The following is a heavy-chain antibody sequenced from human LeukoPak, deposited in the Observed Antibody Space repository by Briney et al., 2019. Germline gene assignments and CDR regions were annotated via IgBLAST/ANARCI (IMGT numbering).Heavy chain of an antibody. V-gene: IGHV4-39*01. CDR3: ARLAYDYVWGSYMDY. CDR2: IYYSGST. J-gene: IGHJ4*02. CDR1: GGSISSSSYY. Sequence: PSETLSLTCTVSGGSISSSSYYWGWIRQPPGKGLEWIGSIYYSGSTYYNPSLKSRVTISVDTSKNQFSLKLSSVTAADTAVYYCARLAYDYVWGSYMDYWGQGTLVTVSS. D-gene: IGHD3-16*01.